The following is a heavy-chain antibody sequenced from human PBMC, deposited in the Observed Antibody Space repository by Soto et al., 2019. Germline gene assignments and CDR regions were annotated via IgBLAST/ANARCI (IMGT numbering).Heavy chain of an antibody. V-gene: IGHV4-39*01. CDR3: ARDYYDSSDYTTNWFDP. CDR2: IYHTGNT. Sequence: PSETLSLTCTVSGGSISSSSYYWGWIRQPPGKGLEWIGSIYHTGNTYYNPSLRSRVTISVDTSKNQFSLKLTSVTAADTAVYYCARDYYDSSDYTTNWFDPWGQGTLVT. D-gene: IGHD3-22*01. CDR1: GGSISSSSYY. J-gene: IGHJ5*02.